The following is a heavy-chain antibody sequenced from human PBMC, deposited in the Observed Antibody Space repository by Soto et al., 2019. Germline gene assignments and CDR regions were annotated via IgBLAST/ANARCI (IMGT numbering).Heavy chain of an antibody. J-gene: IGHJ4*02. Sequence: ASVKVSCKASGYTFTSYGISWVRQAPGQGLEWMGWISAYNGNTNYAQKLQGRVTMTTDTSTSTAYMELRSLRSDDTAVYYCARPYDFWSGSGPFDYWGQGALVTVSS. D-gene: IGHD3-3*01. CDR3: ARPYDFWSGSGPFDY. CDR1: GYTFTSYG. CDR2: ISAYNGNT. V-gene: IGHV1-18*01.